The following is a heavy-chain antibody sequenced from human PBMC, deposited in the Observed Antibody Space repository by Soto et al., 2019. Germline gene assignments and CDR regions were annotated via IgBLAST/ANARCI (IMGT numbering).Heavy chain of an antibody. D-gene: IGHD3-3*01. CDR1: GYTFTSYG. J-gene: IGHJ4*02. V-gene: IGHV1-46*03. CDR2: INPSGGST. Sequence: ASVKVSCTASGYTFTSYGISCVRQAPGQGLEWMGWINPSGGSTSYAQKFQGRVTMTRDTSTSTVYMELSSLRSEDTAVYYCARDRTITIFGTFDYWGRGTLLTVSS. CDR3: ARDRTITIFGTFDY.